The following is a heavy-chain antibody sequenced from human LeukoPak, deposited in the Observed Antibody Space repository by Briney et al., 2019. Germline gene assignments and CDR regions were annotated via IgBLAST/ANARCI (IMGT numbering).Heavy chain of an antibody. D-gene: IGHD6-13*01. V-gene: IGHV3-48*03. CDR1: GFTFSSYE. J-gene: IGHJ3*02. CDR2: ISSSGSTI. Sequence: GGSLRLSCAASGFTFSSYEMNWVRQAPGKGLEWVSYISSSGSTIYYADSVKGRFTISRDNAKNSLYLQMNSLRAEDTAVYYCARDIGSSSWIDAFDIWGQGTLVTVSS. CDR3: ARDIGSSSWIDAFDI.